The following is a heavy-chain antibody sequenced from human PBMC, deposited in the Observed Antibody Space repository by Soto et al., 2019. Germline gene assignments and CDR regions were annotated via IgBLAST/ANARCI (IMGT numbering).Heavy chain of an antibody. CDR3: ASLGGYYRAFDC. Sequence: SETLSLTCAVYGGSFSGYYWSWIRQPPGKGLEWIGEINHSGSTNYNPSLKSRVTISVDTSKNQFSLKLSSVTAADTAVYYCASLGGYYRAFDCWGQGTLVTVSS. CDR1: GGSFSGYY. J-gene: IGHJ4*02. CDR2: INHSGST. D-gene: IGHD3-22*01. V-gene: IGHV4-34*01.